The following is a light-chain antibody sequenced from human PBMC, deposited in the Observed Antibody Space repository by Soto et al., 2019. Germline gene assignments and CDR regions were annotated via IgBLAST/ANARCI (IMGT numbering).Light chain of an antibody. CDR2: GAS. V-gene: IGKV3-20*01. CDR1: QSVSSSY. CDR3: QQYGSSPLT. J-gene: IGKJ4*01. Sequence: EIVLTQSPGTLSLSPGERATLSCRASQSVSSSYLAWYQQKPGQAPRLLIYGASSRATGIPDRFSGSGSGTDFTLTISRLEHDDFAVYYCQQYGSSPLTFGRGTKVEIK.